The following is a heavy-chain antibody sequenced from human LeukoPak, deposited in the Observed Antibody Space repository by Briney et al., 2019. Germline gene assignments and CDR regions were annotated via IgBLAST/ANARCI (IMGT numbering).Heavy chain of an antibody. D-gene: IGHD4-17*01. CDR2: VYYTGST. J-gene: IGHJ5*02. CDR1: GGSISSSGYY. V-gene: IGHV4-39*07. Sequence: SETLSLTCTVSGGSISSSGYYWGWIRQPPGKGLEWVGSVYYTGSTFYNPSLKSRVTISVDTSKNQFSLKLSSVTAADTAVYYCARLMTTVTSYWFDPWGQGTLVTVSS. CDR3: ARLMTTVTSYWFDP.